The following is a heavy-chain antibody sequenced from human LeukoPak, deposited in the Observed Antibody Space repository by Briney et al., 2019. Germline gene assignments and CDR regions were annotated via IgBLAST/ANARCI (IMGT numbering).Heavy chain of an antibody. D-gene: IGHD6-6*01. CDR3: ARGHTYSSSSWYYFDY. CDR1: GFTFSSYW. CDR2: IKQDGSEK. V-gene: IGHV3-7*01. J-gene: IGHJ4*02. Sequence: GGSLRLSCAASGFTFSSYWMSWVRQAPGKGLEWVANIKQDGSEKYYVDSVKGRFTISRDNDKNSLYLQMNSLRAEDTAVYYCARGHTYSSSSWYYFDYWGQGTLVTVSS.